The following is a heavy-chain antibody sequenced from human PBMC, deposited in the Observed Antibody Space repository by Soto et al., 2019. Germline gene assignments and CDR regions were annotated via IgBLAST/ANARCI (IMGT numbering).Heavy chain of an antibody. CDR3: AREVNTVATNFDY. V-gene: IGHV4-30-2*01. CDR2: IYHSGST. Sequence: SETLSLTCAVSGGSISSGGYSWSWIRQPPGKGLEWIGYIYHSGSTYYNPSLKSRVTISLDTSKNQFSLNLRSVTAADTAVYYCAREVNTVATNFDYWGQGTLVTVSS. J-gene: IGHJ4*02. CDR1: GGSISSGGYS. D-gene: IGHD4-17*01.